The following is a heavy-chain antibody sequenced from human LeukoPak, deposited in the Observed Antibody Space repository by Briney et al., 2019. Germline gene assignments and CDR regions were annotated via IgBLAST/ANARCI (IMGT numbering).Heavy chain of an antibody. CDR1: GGSISSGSYY. Sequence: PSETLSLTWAVSGGSISSGSYYWSWIRQPAGKGLEWIGRIYTWGSTNYNPSLKSRVTISVDTSKNQFSLNMSSVTAADTAVYYCARGSEGYWFDPWGQGTLVTVSS. V-gene: IGHV4-61*02. J-gene: IGHJ5*02. CDR3: ARGSEGYWFDP. CDR2: IYTWGST.